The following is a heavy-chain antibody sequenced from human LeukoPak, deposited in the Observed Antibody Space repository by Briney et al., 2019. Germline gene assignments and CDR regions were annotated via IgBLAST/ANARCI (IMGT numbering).Heavy chain of an antibody. CDR3: ARGRYYYDSSGYYYFDY. D-gene: IGHD3-22*01. CDR1: GGSFSGYY. J-gene: IGHJ4*02. V-gene: IGHV4-34*01. CDR2: INHSGST. Sequence: SETLSLTCAVYGGSFSGYYWSWIRQPPGKGLEWIGEINHSGSTNYNPSLKSRVTISVDTSKNQFSLKLSSVTAADTAVYYWARGRYYYDSSGYYYFDYWGQGTLVTVSS.